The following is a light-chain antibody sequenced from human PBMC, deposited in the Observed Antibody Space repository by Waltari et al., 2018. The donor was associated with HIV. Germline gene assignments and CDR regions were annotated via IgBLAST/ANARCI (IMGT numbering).Light chain of an antibody. J-gene: IGLJ2*01. CDR3: NSYTTTTTLAF. CDR2: DVS. CDR1: SSDMGDFTY. V-gene: IGLV2-14*03. Sequence: QSALTHPASVSGSPGQSITISCTGTSSDMGDFTYVSLYQQHPGKAPKLVICDVSHRPSGVVTRFSGAKSGSTASLPISGLQAEDEADYYCNSYTTTTTLAFFGGGTKLTVL.